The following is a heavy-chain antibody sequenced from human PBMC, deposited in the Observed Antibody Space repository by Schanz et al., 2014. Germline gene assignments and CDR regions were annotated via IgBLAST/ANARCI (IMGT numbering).Heavy chain of an antibody. V-gene: IGHV1-69*02. D-gene: IGHD6-13*01. CDR3: ASSRAGYSSSWDFDY. CDR1: GGTFSTYP. J-gene: IGHJ4*02. Sequence: QVQLVQSGAEVKKPGSSMKVSCKASGGTFSTYPINWLRQAPGQGLEWMGRIIPIHGIVNYAQRFQDRVRITADKSTSTAYMDVSSLRSEDTAVYYCASSRAGYSSSWDFDYWGQGTLVTVSS. CDR2: IIPIHGIV.